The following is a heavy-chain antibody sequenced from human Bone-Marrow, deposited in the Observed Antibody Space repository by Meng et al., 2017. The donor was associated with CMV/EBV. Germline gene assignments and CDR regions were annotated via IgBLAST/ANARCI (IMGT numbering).Heavy chain of an antibody. V-gene: IGHV3-30*04. D-gene: IGHD6-25*01. CDR1: GFTFSSYA. CDR2: ISYDGSNK. CDR3: ARGLISYPRLI. Sequence: LSCAASGFTFSSYAMHWVRQAPGKGLEWVAVISYDGSNKYYADSVKGRFIISRDNSKNTLYLQMNSLRAEDTAVYYCARGLISYPRLIWGQGTLVTVSS. J-gene: IGHJ4*02.